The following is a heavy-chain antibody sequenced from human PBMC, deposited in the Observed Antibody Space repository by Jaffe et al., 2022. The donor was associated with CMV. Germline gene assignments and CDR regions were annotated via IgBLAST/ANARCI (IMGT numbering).Heavy chain of an antibody. CDR2: IYYIGTA. CDR1: GGSISNYY. V-gene: IGHV4-59*01. J-gene: IGHJ4*02. CDR3: ARVLPPWLLDIDY. Sequence: QVQLQESGPGLVKPSETLSLSCTVSGGSISNYYWSWIRQPPGKGLEWIGYIYYIGTANYSPSLKSRVTISIDTSKNQFSLKLSSVTAADTAVYYCARVLPPWLLDIDYWGQGTLVTVSS. D-gene: IGHD5-18*01.